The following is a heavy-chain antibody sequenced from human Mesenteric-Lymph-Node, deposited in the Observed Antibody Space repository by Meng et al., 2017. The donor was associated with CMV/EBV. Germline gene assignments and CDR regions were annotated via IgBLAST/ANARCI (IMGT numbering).Heavy chain of an antibody. CDR1: GFTFSSYA. D-gene: IGHD2/OR15-2a*01. V-gene: IGHV3-30*04. CDR3: AKPKTGDFVVISPFD. Sequence: GESLKISCAASGFTFSSYAMHWVRQAPGKGLEWVAVISYDGSNKYYADSVKGRFTISRDNSKNTLYLQMNSLRAEDTAVYYCAKPKTGDFVVISPFDWGQGTLVTVSS. CDR2: ISYDGSNK. J-gene: IGHJ4*02.